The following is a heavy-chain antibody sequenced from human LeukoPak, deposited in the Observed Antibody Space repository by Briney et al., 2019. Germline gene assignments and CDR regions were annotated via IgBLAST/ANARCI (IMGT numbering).Heavy chain of an antibody. J-gene: IGHJ6*02. V-gene: IGHV3-23*01. Sequence: GGSLRLSCAASGFTVSNYAMSWVRQAPGKGLEWVSAISGGGSTYYADSVKGRFTISRDNSKNTLYLQMNSLRAEDTAVYYCAKDFRGRDYFYGMDVWGQGTTVTVSS. CDR3: AKDFRGRDYFYGMDV. CDR1: GFTVSNYA. D-gene: IGHD5-24*01. CDR2: ISGGGST.